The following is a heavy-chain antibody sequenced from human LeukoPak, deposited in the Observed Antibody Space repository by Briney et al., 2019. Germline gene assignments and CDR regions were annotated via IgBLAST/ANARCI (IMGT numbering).Heavy chain of an antibody. CDR2: IDDSGGTK. J-gene: IGHJ4*02. Sequence: QSGGSLRLSCAASGFTFSTYAMSWVRQAPGQGLEWVSAIDDSGGTKYYADSVRGRFTISRDNSKDTLYLQMNSLRAEDTAVYYCANPITVSGGSYYEIGYWGQGTLVTVSS. CDR1: GFTFSTYA. V-gene: IGHV3-23*01. CDR3: ANPITVSGGSYYEIGY. D-gene: IGHD1-26*01.